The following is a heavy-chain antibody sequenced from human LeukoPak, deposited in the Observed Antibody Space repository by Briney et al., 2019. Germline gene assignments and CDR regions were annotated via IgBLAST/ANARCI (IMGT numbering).Heavy chain of an antibody. Sequence: HPGGSLRLSCAASGFTFSDHIMNWVRQLPGKRLEWVAYVGGSGSTVYYADSVKGRFTISRDNGKSSLYLQMNSLRVEDTALYYCVRQFASWGQGTLVTVSS. CDR1: GFTFSDHI. J-gene: IGHJ4*02. CDR3: VRQFAS. CDR2: VGGSGSTV. V-gene: IGHV3-48*01.